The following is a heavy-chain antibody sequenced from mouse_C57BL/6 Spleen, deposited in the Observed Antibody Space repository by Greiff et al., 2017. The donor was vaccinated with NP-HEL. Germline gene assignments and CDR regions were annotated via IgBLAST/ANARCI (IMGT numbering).Heavy chain of an antibody. Sequence: EVQLQESGGGLVKPGGSLKLSCAASGFTFSSYAMSWVRQTPEKRLEWVATISDGGSYTYYPDNVKGRFTISRDNAKNNLYLQMSHLKSEDTAMYYCARDRPDFAMDYWGQGTSVTVSS. J-gene: IGHJ4*01. CDR1: GFTFSSYA. CDR2: ISDGGSYT. CDR3: ARDRPDFAMDY. V-gene: IGHV5-4*01.